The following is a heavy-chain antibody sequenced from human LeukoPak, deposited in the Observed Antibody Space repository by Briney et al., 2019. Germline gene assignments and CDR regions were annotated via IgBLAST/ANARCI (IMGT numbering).Heavy chain of an antibody. J-gene: IGHJ6*03. Sequence: GGSLRLSCAASGFTFDDYGMSWVRQAPGKGLEWVSGINWNGGSTGYADSVKGRFTISRDNAKNSLYLQMNSLRAEDTALYYCGRAGGAYYYYMDVWGKGTTVTVSS. CDR2: INWNGGST. V-gene: IGHV3-20*04. CDR1: GFTFDDYG. CDR3: GRAGGAYYYYMDV. D-gene: IGHD1-26*01.